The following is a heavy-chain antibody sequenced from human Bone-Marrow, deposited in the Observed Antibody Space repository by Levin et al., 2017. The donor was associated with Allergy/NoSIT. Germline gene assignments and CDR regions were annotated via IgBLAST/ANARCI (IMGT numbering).Heavy chain of an antibody. CDR2: ISSDGTRT. V-gene: IGHV3-30-3*01. J-gene: IGHJ4*02. CDR3: TRDNGYGDFFDY. CDR1: GFTFRTYP. D-gene: IGHD4-17*01. Sequence: GESLKISCVASGFTFRTYPMHWVRQAPGKGLEWVAAISSDGTRTYYADSVKARFTFSRDNSKNTVYLQMNSLRPEDTAVYYCTRDNGYGDFFDYWGQGTLVTVSS.